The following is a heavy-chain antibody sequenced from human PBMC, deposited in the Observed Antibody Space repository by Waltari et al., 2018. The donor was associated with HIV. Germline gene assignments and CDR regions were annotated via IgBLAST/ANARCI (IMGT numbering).Heavy chain of an antibody. CDR2: LYYTGTT. D-gene: IGHD2-8*02. V-gene: IGHV4-39*01. Sequence: QLHLQESGPGLVKPPETLSLTCTVSGGSIRSSSHYWGWVRQAPGKGLEWIGSLYYTGTTQYNPSLKSRVSMSVDTSNNQFSLNLDSVTAADTALYYSARLSETGGITFGSAFDIWGQGTMVTASS. CDR3: ARLSETGGITFGSAFDI. J-gene: IGHJ3*02. CDR1: GGSIRSSSHY.